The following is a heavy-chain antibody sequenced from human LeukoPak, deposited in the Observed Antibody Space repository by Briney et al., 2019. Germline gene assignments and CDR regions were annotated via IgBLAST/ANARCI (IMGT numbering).Heavy chain of an antibody. CDR2: IYYSGST. D-gene: IGHD2-2*01. CDR3: ARQRRGVVPARLDY. J-gene: IGHJ4*02. Sequence: PSETLSLTCTVSGGSISSSSYYWGWIRQPPGKGREWIGSIYYSGSTYYNPSLKSRVTISVDTSKNQFSLKLSSVTAADTAVYYCARQRRGVVPARLDYWGQGTLVTVSS. CDR1: GGSISSSSYY. V-gene: IGHV4-39*01.